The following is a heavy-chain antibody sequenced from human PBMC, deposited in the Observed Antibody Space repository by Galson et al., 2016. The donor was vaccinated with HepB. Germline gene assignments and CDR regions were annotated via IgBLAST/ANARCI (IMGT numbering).Heavy chain of an antibody. CDR3: ANDLVPRTTDYYYGMDV. D-gene: IGHD2/OR15-2a*01. CDR2: ISYDGFNT. J-gene: IGHJ6*04. Sequence: SLRLSCAASGFTFSNSGMHWVRQAPGKGLEWVTVISYDGFNTYYADSVKGRFTISRDNSKNTLYLQMNNLRAEDTAVYHCANDLVPRTTDYYYGMDVWGTGPTVAVSA. CDR1: GFTFSNSG. V-gene: IGHV3-30*18.